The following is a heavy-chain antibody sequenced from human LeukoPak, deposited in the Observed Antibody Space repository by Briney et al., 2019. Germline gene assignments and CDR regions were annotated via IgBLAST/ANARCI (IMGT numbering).Heavy chain of an antibody. CDR1: GYTFTSYG. J-gene: IGHJ5*02. CDR2: ISAYNGNT. D-gene: IGHD6-13*01. CDR3: AAAYSSSWYSPNLFDP. Sequence: ASVKVSCKASGYTFTSYGISWVRQAPGQGLEWMGWISAYNGNTNYAQKLQGRVTMTTDTSTSTAYMELRSLRSDDTAVHYCAAAYSSSWYSPNLFDPWGQGTLVTVSS. V-gene: IGHV1-18*01.